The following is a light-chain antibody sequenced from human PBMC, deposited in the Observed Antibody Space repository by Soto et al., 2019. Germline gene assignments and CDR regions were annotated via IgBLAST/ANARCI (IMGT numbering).Light chain of an antibody. CDR2: DVT. CDR1: ISDVSDYHY. V-gene: IGLV2-11*01. Sequence: QSALTQPRSVSGSPGQSVTISCTGTISDVSDYHYVSWYQQHSGKAPKLMIYDVTKRPSGVPDRFSGSKSDRTASLTISGLQADDEADYYCSSYVGSSTYVFGTGTKLNVL. J-gene: IGLJ1*01. CDR3: SSYVGSSTYV.